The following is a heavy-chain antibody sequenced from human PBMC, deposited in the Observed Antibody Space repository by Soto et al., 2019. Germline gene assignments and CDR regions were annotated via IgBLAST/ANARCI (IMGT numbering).Heavy chain of an antibody. CDR3: ARSHSAYYYYGMDA. J-gene: IGHJ6*02. V-gene: IGHV1-2*02. CDR1: RYTFTGYY. CDR2: IDPDSGDT. Sequence: VHSGTEMKTPGASVKVTCKTSRYTFTGYYMHWVRQAPGRGLEWMGWIDPDSGDTKYVQKFQGRVTMTRDTSSATAYLEVSGLRRDDTAIYYCARSHSAYYYYGMDAWGQGTAVSVSS.